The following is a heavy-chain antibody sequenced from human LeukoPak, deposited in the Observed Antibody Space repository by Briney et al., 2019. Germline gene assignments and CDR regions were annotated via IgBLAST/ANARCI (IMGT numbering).Heavy chain of an antibody. CDR2: INHSGST. CDR3: ARADSSSWYHRPYYYYGMDV. D-gene: IGHD6-13*01. CDR1: GGSFSGYY. Sequence: PSETLSLTCAVYGGSFSGYYWSWIRQPPGKGLEWIGEINHSGSTNYNPSLKSRVTISVDTSKNQFSLKLSSVTAADTAVYYCARADSSSWYHRPYYYYGMDVWGQGTTVTVSS. J-gene: IGHJ6*02. V-gene: IGHV4-34*01.